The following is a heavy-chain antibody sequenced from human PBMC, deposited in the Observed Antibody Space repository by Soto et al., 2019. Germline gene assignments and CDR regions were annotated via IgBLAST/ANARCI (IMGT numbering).Heavy chain of an antibody. CDR1: GFTFSSYA. D-gene: IGHD2-2*01. V-gene: IGHV3-23*01. CDR3: ASSSTVLLPTAMTGWFDP. J-gene: IGHJ5*02. CDR2: ITNSGGRT. Sequence: EVQLLESGGGLVQPGGSLRLSCAASGFTFSSYAMSWVRKAPGKGLGWVSTITNSGGRTYYADSVKGRFAISRDNSKNTLYLQMTSLRPEDTAVYYCASSSTVLLPTAMTGWFDPWGQGTLVTVSS.